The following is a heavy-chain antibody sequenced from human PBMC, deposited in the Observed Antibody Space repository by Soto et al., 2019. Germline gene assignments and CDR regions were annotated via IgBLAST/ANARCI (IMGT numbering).Heavy chain of an antibody. CDR2: IHWDDEK. V-gene: IGHV2-5*02. Sequence: QITLKESGPTLVIPTQTLTLTCTFSGFSLNTRGVGVGWIRQPPGKALEWVALIHWDDEKRYSPSLRNTLTNTKDTSNNQVVLIMTNMDPVDTATYYCAYSPLVLGSGWNFDFWGQGILVTVSS. CDR1: GFSLNTRGVG. D-gene: IGHD6-19*01. J-gene: IGHJ4*02. CDR3: AYSPLVLGSGWNFDF.